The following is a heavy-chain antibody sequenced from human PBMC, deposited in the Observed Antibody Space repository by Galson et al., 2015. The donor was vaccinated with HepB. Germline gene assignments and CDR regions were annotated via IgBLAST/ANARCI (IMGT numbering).Heavy chain of an antibody. CDR2: INPNSGGT. V-gene: IGHV1-2*02. D-gene: IGHD2-2*01. CDR3: ARGVYTGYSWGNDIVVVPAVMEDY. J-gene: IGHJ4*02. Sequence: SVKVSCKASGYTFTGYYMHWVRQAPGQGLEWMGWINPNSGGTNYAQKFQGRVTMTRDTSISTAYMELSRLRSDDTAVYYCARGVYTGYSWGNDIVVVPAVMEDYWGQGTLVTVSS. CDR1: GYTFTGYY.